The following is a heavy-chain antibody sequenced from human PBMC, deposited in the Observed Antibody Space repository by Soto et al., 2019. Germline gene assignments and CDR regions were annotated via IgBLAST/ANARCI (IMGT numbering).Heavy chain of an antibody. CDR3: ARDYYSSGTLLYYMDG. J-gene: IGHJ6*03. CDR1: GFTFSAYT. V-gene: IGHV3-21*01. CDR2: ISGRSTYM. D-gene: IGHD3-10*01. Sequence: EQLVESGGGLVKPGGSLRLSCAASGFTFSAYTMNWVRQAPGKGLEWVSSISGRSTYMYYADSVKGRFTISRDTARTLLYLQMNSLKAEDTAVYYCARDYYSSGTLLYYMDGWGKGTTVTVSS.